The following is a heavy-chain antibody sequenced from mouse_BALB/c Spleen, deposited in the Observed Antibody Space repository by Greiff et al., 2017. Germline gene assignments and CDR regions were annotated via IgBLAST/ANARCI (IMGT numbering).Heavy chain of an antibody. CDR2: IYPSDSYT. CDR3: TYYRYDVGYYAMDY. V-gene: IGHV1-69*02. Sequence: VQLQQPGAELVRPGASVKLSCKASGYTFTSYWINWVKQRPGQGLEWIGNIYPSDSYTNYNQKFKDKATLTVDKSSSTAYMQLSSPTSEDSAVYYCTYYRYDVGYYAMDYWGQGTSVTVSS. CDR1: GYTFTSYW. J-gene: IGHJ4*01. D-gene: IGHD2-14*01.